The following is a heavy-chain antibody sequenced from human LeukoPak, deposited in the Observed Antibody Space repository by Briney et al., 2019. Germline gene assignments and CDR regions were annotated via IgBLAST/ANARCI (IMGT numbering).Heavy chain of an antibody. CDR1: GFTFSSYG. CDR3: AREAAVWGSYRYSLNY. J-gene: IGHJ4*02. Sequence: PGGSLRLSCAASGFTFSSYGMHWVRQPPGKGLESVAVIWYDGSNKYYADSVKGRFTISRDNSKNTLYLQMNSLRAEDTAVYYCAREAAVWGSYRYSLNYWGQGTLVTVSS. D-gene: IGHD3-16*02. CDR2: IWYDGSNK. V-gene: IGHV3-33*01.